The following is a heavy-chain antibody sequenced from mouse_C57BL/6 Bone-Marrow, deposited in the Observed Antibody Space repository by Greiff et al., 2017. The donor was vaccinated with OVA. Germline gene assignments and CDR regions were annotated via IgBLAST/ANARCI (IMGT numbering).Heavy chain of an antibody. Sequence: VQLQQSGPGMVKPSQSLSLTCTVTGYSITSGYDWHWIRHFPGNKLEWMGYISYSGSTNYNPSLKSRISITHDTSKNHFFLKLNSVTTEDTATYYCARDNTTPYWYFDVWGTGTTVTVSS. CDR2: ISYSGST. D-gene: IGHD1-1*01. V-gene: IGHV3-1*01. J-gene: IGHJ1*03. CDR3: ARDNTTPYWYFDV. CDR1: GYSITSGYD.